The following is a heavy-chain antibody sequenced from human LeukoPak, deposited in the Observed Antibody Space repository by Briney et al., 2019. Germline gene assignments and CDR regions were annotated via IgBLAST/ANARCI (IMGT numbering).Heavy chain of an antibody. CDR2: IISIFGTA. Sequence: SVKVSCKASGGTFSSYAISWVRQAPGQGLEWMGGIISIFGTANYAQKFQGRVTITTDESTSTAYMELSSLRSEDTAVYYCASEPLSPQSGATYYFDYGGQGTLVTVYS. CDR1: GGTFSSYA. J-gene: IGHJ4*02. V-gene: IGHV1-69*05. D-gene: IGHD1-26*01. CDR3: ASEPLSPQSGATYYFDY.